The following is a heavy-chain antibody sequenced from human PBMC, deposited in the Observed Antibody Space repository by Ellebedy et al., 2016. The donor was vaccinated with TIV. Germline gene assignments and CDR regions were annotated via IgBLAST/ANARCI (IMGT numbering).Heavy chain of an antibody. J-gene: IGHJ4*02. V-gene: IGHV4-4*02. D-gene: IGHD4-23*01. CDR1: GCSISSNNW. Sequence: MPGGSLRLSCGVSGCSISSNNWLSWVRPPPGKGLEWIGEIHHSGSTYYSPSLKSRVTISVDTSKNQLSLRLSSVTAADTAVYYCARDDAGRWDYWGPGTLVTVSS. CDR3: ARDDAGRWDY. CDR2: IHHSGST.